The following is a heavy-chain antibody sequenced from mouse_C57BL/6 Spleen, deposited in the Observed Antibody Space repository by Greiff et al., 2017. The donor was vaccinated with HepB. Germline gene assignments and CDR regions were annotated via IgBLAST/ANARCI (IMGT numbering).Heavy chain of an antibody. V-gene: IGHV1-64*01. CDR1: GYTFTSYW. J-gene: IGHJ4*01. CDR3: IGAYDYEDYYAMDY. D-gene: IGHD2-4*01. CDR2: IHPNSGST. Sequence: QVQLQQPGAELVKPGASVKLSCKASGYTFTSYWMHWVKQRPGQGLEWIGMIHPNSGSTNYNEKFKSKATLTVDKSSSTAYMQLSSLTSEDSAVYYCIGAYDYEDYYAMDYWGQGTSVTVSS.